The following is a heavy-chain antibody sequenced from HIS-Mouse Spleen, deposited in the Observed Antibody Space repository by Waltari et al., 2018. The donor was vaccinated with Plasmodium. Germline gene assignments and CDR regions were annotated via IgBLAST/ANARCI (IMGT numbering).Heavy chain of an antibody. CDR1: GFTFASYG. D-gene: IGHD6-6*01. V-gene: IGHV3-30*18. J-gene: IGHJ4*02. Sequence: QVQLVESGGGVFQPGRSLSLSCAASGFTFASYGMHWVIQAPGKGLEWVAFISYDGSNKYYADSVKGRFTISRDNSKNTLYLQMNSLRAEDTAVYYCAKILSYSSSPEDYWGQGTLVTVSS. CDR2: ISYDGSNK. CDR3: AKILSYSSSPEDY.